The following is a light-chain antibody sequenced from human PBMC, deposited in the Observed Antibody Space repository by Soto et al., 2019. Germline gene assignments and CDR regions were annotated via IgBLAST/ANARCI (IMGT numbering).Light chain of an antibody. CDR2: GAS. Sequence: DIQMTQSPSTLSASAGDRVTIPCRASQSISTWLAWSQQKRGKAPKLPIYGASRLASGVASRFSGRGSVTEFPLTISTLQPVDFAIYYCQQHNCYFQRMFGQGSTVDIK. V-gene: IGKV1-5*01. J-gene: IGKJ1*01. CDR1: QSISTW. CDR3: QQHNCYFQRM.